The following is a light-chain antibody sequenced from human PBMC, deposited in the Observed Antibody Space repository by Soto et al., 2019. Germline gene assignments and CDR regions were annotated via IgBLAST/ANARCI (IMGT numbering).Light chain of an antibody. V-gene: IGKV3-20*01. Sequence: EIVLTQSPGTLSLSPGERATLSCRASHTISSSYLAWYQQKPGQAPRLLIYGASSRATGVPDRFSGSGSGTDFTLTISRLEPEDLAVYYCQQYDNSVWTFGQGTKVDIK. J-gene: IGKJ1*01. CDR1: HTISSSY. CDR2: GAS. CDR3: QQYDNSVWT.